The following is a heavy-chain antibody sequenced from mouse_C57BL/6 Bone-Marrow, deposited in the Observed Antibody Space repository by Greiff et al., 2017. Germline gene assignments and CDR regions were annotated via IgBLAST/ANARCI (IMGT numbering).Heavy chain of an antibody. CDR3: ARSRGYAMDD. Sequence: VQLQQPGAELVRPGSSVKLSCKASGYTFTSYWMDWVKQRPGQGLEWIGNIYPSDSETHYNQKFKDKATLTVDKSSSTAYMQLSSLTSEDSAVYYCARSRGYAMDDGGQGTSVTVSS. V-gene: IGHV1-61*01. CDR1: GYTFTSYW. J-gene: IGHJ4*01. CDR2: IYPSDSET.